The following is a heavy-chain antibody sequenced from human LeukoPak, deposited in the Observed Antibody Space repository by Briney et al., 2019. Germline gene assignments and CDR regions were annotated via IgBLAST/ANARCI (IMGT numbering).Heavy chain of an antibody. CDR2: INHSGST. V-gene: IGHV4-34*01. J-gene: IGHJ3*02. CDR3: AKSNGYGLVDI. CDR1: GGSFSGYY. D-gene: IGHD3-10*01. Sequence: KTSETLSLTCAVYGGSFSGYYWSWIRQPPGKGLEWIGEINHSGSTNYNPSLKSRATISVDTSKNQFSLKLNSVTAADTAVYYCAKSNGYGLVDIWGQGTMVTVSS.